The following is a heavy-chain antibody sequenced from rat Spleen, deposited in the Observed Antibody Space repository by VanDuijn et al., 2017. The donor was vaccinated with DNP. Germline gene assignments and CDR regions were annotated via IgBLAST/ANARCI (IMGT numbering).Heavy chain of an antibody. CDR3: ERWNSGHLDY. CDR1: GFTFSKYY. CDR2: ISTGGDNT. J-gene: IGHJ2*01. D-gene: IGHD4-3*01. V-gene: IGHV5-25*01. Sequence: EVQLVESGGGLVQPGRSMKLSCVASGFTFSKYYMAWVRQAPTKGLEWVASISTGGDNTYYRDSVKGRFTISRDNAKSTLYLQMNCLRSEDMATYYCERWNSGHLDYWGQGGMVTVSS.